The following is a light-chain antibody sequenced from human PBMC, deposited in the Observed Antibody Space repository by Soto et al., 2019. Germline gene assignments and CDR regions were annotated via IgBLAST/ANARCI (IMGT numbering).Light chain of an antibody. CDR2: GNS. J-gene: IGLJ2*01. V-gene: IGLV1-40*01. CDR1: RSNIGAGYD. CDR3: QPYDTSLSGYVV. Sequence: QSVLTQPPSVSGAPGQRVTISCTGSRSNIGAGYDVHWYQQLPGTAPKLLIYGNSNRPSGVPDRFSGSKSGTSASLAITGLGAEDEADYSSQPYDTSLSGYVVFGGGTKLTAL.